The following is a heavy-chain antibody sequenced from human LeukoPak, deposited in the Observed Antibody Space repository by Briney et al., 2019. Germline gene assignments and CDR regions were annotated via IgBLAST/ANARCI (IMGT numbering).Heavy chain of an antibody. V-gene: IGHV3-23*01. D-gene: IGHD2-2*01. Sequence: GRSLRLSCAASGFTFSSYAMSWVRQAPGKGLEWVSAISGSGGSTYYADSVKGRFTISRDNSKNTLYLQMNSLRAEDTAVYYCATTHCSSTSCQKGDYWGQGTLVTVSS. CDR2: ISGSGGST. CDR1: GFTFSSYA. CDR3: ATTHCSSTSCQKGDY. J-gene: IGHJ4*02.